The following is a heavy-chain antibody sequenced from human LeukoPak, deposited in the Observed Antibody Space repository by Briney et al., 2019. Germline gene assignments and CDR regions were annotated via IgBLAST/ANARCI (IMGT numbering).Heavy chain of an antibody. V-gene: IGHV1-2*02. Sequence: NPNSVGTNYAQKFQGRLTMTRDTSISTAYMELSRLRSDDTAVYYCARDVYYDSSGLPYYWGQGTLVTVSS. J-gene: IGHJ4*02. CDR2: NPNSVGT. CDR3: ARDVYYDSSGLPYY. D-gene: IGHD3-22*01.